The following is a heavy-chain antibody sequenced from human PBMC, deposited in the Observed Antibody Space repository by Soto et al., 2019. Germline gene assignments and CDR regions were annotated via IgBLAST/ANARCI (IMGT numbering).Heavy chain of an antibody. V-gene: IGHV5-51*01. CDR3: ARSYSSSWYYFDY. Sequence: GESLKISCKASGYTFTAYWIGWVRQTPGKGLEWMGVIYPSDSDTRYSPSFEGQVTISADKSISTAYLHWSSLKASDTAMYYCARSYSSSWYYFDYWGQGTLVTVSS. D-gene: IGHD6-13*01. J-gene: IGHJ4*02. CDR1: GYTFTAYW. CDR2: IYPSDSDT.